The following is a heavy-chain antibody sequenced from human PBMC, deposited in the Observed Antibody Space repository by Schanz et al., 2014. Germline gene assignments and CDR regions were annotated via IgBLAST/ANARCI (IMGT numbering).Heavy chain of an antibody. CDR3: ARRGIRGVFSSFDY. Sequence: QLVQSGSEFRKPGASVKVSCKASGYIFSSYAIHWVRQAPGQGLEWMGWINPTTGNPGYAQGFTGRFVFSFDTSVSTAYLQISGLKADDTAVYYCARRGIRGVFSSFDYWGLGTLVTVSS. J-gene: IGHJ4*02. D-gene: IGHD3-10*01. CDR2: INPTTGNP. V-gene: IGHV7-4-1*02. CDR1: GYIFSSYA.